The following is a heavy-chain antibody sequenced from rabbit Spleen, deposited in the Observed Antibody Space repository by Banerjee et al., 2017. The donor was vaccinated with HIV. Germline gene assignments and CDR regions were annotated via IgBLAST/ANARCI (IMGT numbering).Heavy chain of an antibody. CDR3: ARDLTGAIGWNFGW. Sequence: QEQLVESGGGLVPPEGSLKLSCTASGFSFRDKAVMCWVRQAPGKGLEWIACINAITGRAVYASWAKGRFTFSKTSSTTVTLQMTSLTAADTATYFCARDLTGAIGWNFGWWGPGTLVTVS. D-gene: IGHD4-1*01. V-gene: IGHV1S45*01. CDR1: GFSFRDKAV. J-gene: IGHJ4*01. CDR2: INAITGRA.